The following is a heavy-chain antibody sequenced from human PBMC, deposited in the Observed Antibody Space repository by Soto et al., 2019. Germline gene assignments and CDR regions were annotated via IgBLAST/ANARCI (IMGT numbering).Heavy chain of an antibody. D-gene: IGHD3-16*02. J-gene: IGHJ4*02. CDR2: IYYSGST. Sequence: SETLSLTCTVSGGSISSSSYYWGWIRQPPGKGLEWIGSIYYSGSTYYNPSLKSRVTISVDTSKNQFSLKLSSVTAADTAVYYCASGDDYVWRSYRPKKSPRGYFDYWGQGTMVTVYS. CDR1: GGSISSSSYY. V-gene: IGHV4-39*01. CDR3: ASGDDYVWRSYRPKKSPRGYFDY.